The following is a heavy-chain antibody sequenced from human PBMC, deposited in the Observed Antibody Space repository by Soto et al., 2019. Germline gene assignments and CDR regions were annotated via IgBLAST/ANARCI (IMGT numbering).Heavy chain of an antibody. D-gene: IGHD3-22*01. Sequence: GGSLRLSCAASGFTFSSYAMSWVHQAPGKGLEWVSAISGSGGSTYYADSVKGRFTISRDNSKNTLYLQMNSLRAEDTAVYYCAKGSFYYDSSGYYYFDYWGQGTLVTVSS. CDR1: GFTFSSYA. V-gene: IGHV3-23*01. J-gene: IGHJ4*02. CDR3: AKGSFYYDSSGYYYFDY. CDR2: ISGSGGST.